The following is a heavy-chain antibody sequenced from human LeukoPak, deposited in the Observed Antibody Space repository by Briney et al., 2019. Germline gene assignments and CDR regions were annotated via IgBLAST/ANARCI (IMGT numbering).Heavy chain of an antibody. CDR2: ISPSSSTI. CDR1: GFTFSGYN. Sequence: PGGSLRLSCAASGFTFSGYNMIWVREAPGKGLDWVSYISPSSSTIFYADSVKGRFTISRDNAKDSLFLQVNSLRDEDTAVYYCARGRTYGSGSYCAFDYWGQGTLVTVSS. CDR3: ARGRTYGSGSYCAFDY. D-gene: IGHD3-10*01. V-gene: IGHV3-48*02. J-gene: IGHJ4*02.